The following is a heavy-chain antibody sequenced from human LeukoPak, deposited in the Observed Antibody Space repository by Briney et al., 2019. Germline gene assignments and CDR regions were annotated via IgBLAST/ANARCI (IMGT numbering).Heavy chain of an antibody. Sequence: PGGSLRLSCAASGFAFSSYGMHWVRQAPGKALEWVAVISYDGNNKYYADSVKGRFTISTDHPKNTLYLQMNSLRAEDTAVYFCAKRGVVIRVILVGFHKEAYYFDSWGQGALVTVSS. J-gene: IGHJ4*02. CDR1: GFAFSSYG. V-gene: IGHV3-30*18. CDR2: ISYDGNNK. CDR3: AKRGVVIRVILVGFHKEAYYFDS. D-gene: IGHD3-22*01.